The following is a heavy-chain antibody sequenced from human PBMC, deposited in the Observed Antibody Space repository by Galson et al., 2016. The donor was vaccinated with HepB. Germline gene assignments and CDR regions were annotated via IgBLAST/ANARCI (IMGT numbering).Heavy chain of an antibody. Sequence: SVKVSCKASGYTFTTFGFTWVRQAPGQGLGWMGWISAYNGHTKYAQKLQGRVTMTTDTSTNTAYMELRSLRSDDTARYYCARDSWEYPTKFDYLGQGTLVTGSS. D-gene: IGHD1-26*01. CDR3: ARDSWEYPTKFDY. CDR2: ISAYNGHT. CDR1: GYTFTTFG. J-gene: IGHJ4*02. V-gene: IGHV1-18*01.